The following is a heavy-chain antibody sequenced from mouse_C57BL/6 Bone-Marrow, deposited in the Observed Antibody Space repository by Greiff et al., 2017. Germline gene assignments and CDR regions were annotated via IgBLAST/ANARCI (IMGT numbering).Heavy chain of an antibody. D-gene: IGHD2-3*01. CDR3: TDDGYYLAY. CDR1: GFNIKDDY. Sequence: EVQLQQSGAELVRPGASVKLSCTASGFNIKDDYMHWVKQRPEQGLEWIGWIDPENGDTVSASKFQGKATITADTSSNTAYLQLSSLTSEDTAVYYCTDDGYYLAYWGQGTLVTVAA. J-gene: IGHJ3*01. V-gene: IGHV14-4*01. CDR2: IDPENGDT.